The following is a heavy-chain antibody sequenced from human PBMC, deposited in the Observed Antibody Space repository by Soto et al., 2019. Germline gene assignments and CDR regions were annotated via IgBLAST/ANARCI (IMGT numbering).Heavy chain of an antibody. D-gene: IGHD6-19*01. Sequence: PSETLSLTCAVSGYSISSGYYWGWIRQPPGKGLEWIGSIYHSGSTYYNPSLKSRVTISVDTSKNQFSLKLSPVTAADTAVYYCARGEGSGWYSGNWFDPWGQGTLVTVSS. V-gene: IGHV4-38-2*01. CDR3: ARGEGSGWYSGNWFDP. CDR1: GYSISSGYY. J-gene: IGHJ5*02. CDR2: IYHSGST.